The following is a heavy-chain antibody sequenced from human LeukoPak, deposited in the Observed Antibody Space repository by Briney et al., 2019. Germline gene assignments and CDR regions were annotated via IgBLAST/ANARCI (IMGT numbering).Heavy chain of an antibody. D-gene: IGHD5-24*01. CDR2: IYSGGST. J-gene: IGHJ3*02. V-gene: IGHV3-53*01. CDR3: ARGVEMATIGDAFDI. Sequence: GGSLRLSCEASGFTFSSYAMSWVRQAPGKGLEWVSVIYSGGSTYYADSVKGRFTISRDNSKNTLYLQMNSLRAEDTAVYYCARGVEMATIGDAFDIWGQGTMVTVSS. CDR1: GFTFSSYA.